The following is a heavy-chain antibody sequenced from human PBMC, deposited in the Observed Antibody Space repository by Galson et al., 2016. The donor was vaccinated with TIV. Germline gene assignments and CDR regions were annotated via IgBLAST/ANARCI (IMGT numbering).Heavy chain of an antibody. J-gene: IGHJ4*01. D-gene: IGHD2-21*01. CDR3: PSATFYYSIRDYASFGL. Sequence: SLRLSCAASGFIISPYGLHWVRQAPGKGLEWVAVISSDGNNKDYADSVKGRFTISRDNSKNTLYLQLSSLRPEDTAVYYCPSATFYYSIRDYASFGLWGHGTLVTVPS. V-gene: IGHV3-30*03. CDR2: ISSDGNNK. CDR1: GFIISPYG.